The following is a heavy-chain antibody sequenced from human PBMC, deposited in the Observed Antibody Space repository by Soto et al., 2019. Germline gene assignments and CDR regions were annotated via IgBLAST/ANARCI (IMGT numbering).Heavy chain of an antibody. CDR2: ISAYNGNT. D-gene: IGHD2-2*01. CDR3: ARDLGYCSSTSCSNWYFDL. J-gene: IGHJ2*01. Sequence: QVQLVQSGAEVKKPGASVKVSCKASGYTFTSYGISWVRQAPGQGLEWLGWISAYNGNTNYAQKLQGRVTMTTDTSTSTADMELRSLRSDDTAVYYCARDLGYCSSTSCSNWYFDLWGRCTLVTVSS. V-gene: IGHV1-18*01. CDR1: GYTFTSYG.